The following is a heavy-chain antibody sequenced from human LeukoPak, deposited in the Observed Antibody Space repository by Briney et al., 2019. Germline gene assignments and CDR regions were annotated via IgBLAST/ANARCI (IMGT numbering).Heavy chain of an antibody. CDR3: ARGSAVAGLDY. D-gene: IGHD6-19*01. Sequence: PSETLSLTCAVYGGSFSGYYWSWIRQPPGKGLEWIGEINHSGSTNYNPSLKSRVTISVDTSKNQFSLKLSSVTAADTALYYCARGSAVAGLDYWGQGTLVTVSS. V-gene: IGHV4-34*01. J-gene: IGHJ4*02. CDR1: GGSFSGYY. CDR2: INHSGST.